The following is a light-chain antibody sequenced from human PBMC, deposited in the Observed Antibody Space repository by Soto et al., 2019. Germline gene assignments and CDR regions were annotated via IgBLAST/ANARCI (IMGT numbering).Light chain of an antibody. V-gene: IGKV1-39*01. CDR2: AAS. CDR1: QSIVTY. CDR3: QQYYSYRRT. Sequence: DIQMTHSPSSLSASVCDRVTITFRASQSIVTYLNWYLQKPRKAPKLLIYAASNLQSGVPSRFSGSGSGTDFTLTISCLQSEDFANYYCQQYYSYRRTFGQGTKV. J-gene: IGKJ1*01.